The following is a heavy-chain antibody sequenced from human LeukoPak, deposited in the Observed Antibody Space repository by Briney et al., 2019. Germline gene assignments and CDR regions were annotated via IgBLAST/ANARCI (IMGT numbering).Heavy chain of an antibody. V-gene: IGHV2-5*02. Sequence: SGPTLVKPTQTLTLTCTFSGFSLSSSRVAGGCVRQPPGMALEWLALLYWDDDKRYSTFMKRRLTIPKDTSKNQVVLTMTNMDPVDTATYYCAHSHAYCRSTSCYGDWGQGTLVTVSS. CDR3: AHSHAYCRSTSCYGD. J-gene: IGHJ4*02. CDR1: GFSLSSSRVA. D-gene: IGHD2-2*01. CDR2: LYWDDDK.